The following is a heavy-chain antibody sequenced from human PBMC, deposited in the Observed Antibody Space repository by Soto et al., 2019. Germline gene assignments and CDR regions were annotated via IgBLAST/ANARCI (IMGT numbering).Heavy chain of an antibody. CDR3: AKGLYGSEINNWFDP. V-gene: IGHV3-9*01. CDR2: ISWNSGSI. J-gene: IGHJ5*02. Sequence: EVQLVESGGGLVQPGRSLRLSCAASGFTFDDYAMHWVRQAPGKGLEWVSGISWNSGSIGYADSVKGRFTISRDNAKNSLYRQMSSLIAENTALYYCAKGLYGSEINNWFDPWGQGTLVTVFS. D-gene: IGHD3-10*01. CDR1: GFTFDDYA.